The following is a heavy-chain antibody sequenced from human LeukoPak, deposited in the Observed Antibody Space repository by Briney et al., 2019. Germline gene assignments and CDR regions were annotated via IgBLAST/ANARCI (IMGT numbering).Heavy chain of an antibody. Sequence: ASVKVSCKASGYTFTSYVISWVRQAPGQGLEWMGWIRTYNGNTNYAQKLQGRVTMTTDTSTNTAYMELRSLRSDDTAVYYCARASSSSSWYEEESYNWFDPWGQGTLVTVSS. CDR3: ARASSSSSWYEEESYNWFDP. V-gene: IGHV1-18*01. CDR1: GYTFTSYV. D-gene: IGHD6-13*01. J-gene: IGHJ5*02. CDR2: IRTYNGNT.